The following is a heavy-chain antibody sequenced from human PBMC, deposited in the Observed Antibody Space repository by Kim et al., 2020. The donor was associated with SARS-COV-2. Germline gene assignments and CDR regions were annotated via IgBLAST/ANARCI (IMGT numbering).Heavy chain of an antibody. CDR1: GFTFSSYA. CDR3: ARDNKDYYGSGSRSAPPGMDD. Sequence: GGSLRLSCAASGFTFSSYAMHWVRQAPGKGLEWVAVISCDGSNKYYADSVKGRFTISRDNSKNTLYLQMNSLRAEDTAVYYCARDNKDYYGSGSRSAPPGMDDWGQGTTVTVSS. D-gene: IGHD3-10*01. CDR2: ISCDGSNK. V-gene: IGHV3-30*04. J-gene: IGHJ6*02.